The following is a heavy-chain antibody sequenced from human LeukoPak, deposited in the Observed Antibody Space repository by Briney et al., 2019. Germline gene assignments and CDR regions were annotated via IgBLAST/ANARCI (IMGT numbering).Heavy chain of an antibody. CDR1: GGSISSGDYY. CDR2: IYYSGST. D-gene: IGHD1-26*01. CDR3: ARHYMAHHGGSYKEGGY. Sequence: SETLSLTCTVSGGSISSGDYYWSWIRQPPGKGLEWIGYIYYSGSTYYNPSLKSRVTISVDTSKNQFSLKLSSVTAADTAVYYCARHYMAHHGGSYKEGGYWGQGTLVTVSS. J-gene: IGHJ4*02. V-gene: IGHV4-30-4*08.